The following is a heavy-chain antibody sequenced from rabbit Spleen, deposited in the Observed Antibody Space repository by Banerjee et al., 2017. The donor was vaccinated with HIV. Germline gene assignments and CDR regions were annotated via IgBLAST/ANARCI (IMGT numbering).Heavy chain of an antibody. V-gene: IGHV1S45*01. CDR3: ARDLIAVIGWNFNL. Sequence: QEQLVESGGGLVKPEGSLTLTCKASGVSLNDKDVMCWVRQAPGKGLEWIACINIVTGKSVYASWAKGRFTMSRTSSTTLTLQMTSLTAADTATYFCARDLIAVIGWNFNLWGPGTLVTVS. CDR1: GVSLNDKDV. D-gene: IGHD1-1*01. CDR2: INIVTGKS. J-gene: IGHJ4*01.